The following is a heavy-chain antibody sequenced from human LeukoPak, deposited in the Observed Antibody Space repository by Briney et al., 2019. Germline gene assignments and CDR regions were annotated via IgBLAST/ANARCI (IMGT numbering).Heavy chain of an antibody. V-gene: IGHV3-48*02. CDR3: ARDGGGYNSPGGPDH. D-gene: IGHD5-24*01. Sequence: GGSLRLSCAASGFTFSYYSMNWVRQSPGKGLEWVSYISSSSTTIYYADSVKGRFTISRDNAKNSLYLQMNSLRDEDTAVYYCARDGGGYNSPGGPDHGGQGTLVTVSS. CDR2: ISSSSTTI. CDR1: GFTFSYYS. J-gene: IGHJ4*02.